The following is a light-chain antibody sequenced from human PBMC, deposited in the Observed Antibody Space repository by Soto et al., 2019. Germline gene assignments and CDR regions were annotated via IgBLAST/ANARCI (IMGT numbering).Light chain of an antibody. Sequence: IQMTQSPSTLSASLGDRVTITCRASQSIGYWLAWYQHKPGKAPKLLISDASTLKSGVPSRFSGSGSGTEFTLTISSLQPEDSATYYCQQHHSYSETFGPGTKVDIK. V-gene: IGKV1-5*01. CDR1: QSIGYW. CDR2: DAS. CDR3: QQHHSYSET. J-gene: IGKJ1*01.